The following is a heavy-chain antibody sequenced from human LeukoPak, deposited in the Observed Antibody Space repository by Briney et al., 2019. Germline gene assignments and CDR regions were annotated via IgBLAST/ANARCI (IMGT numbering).Heavy chain of an antibody. J-gene: IGHJ4*02. CDR2: IYHSGST. Sequence: PSETLSLTCTVSGGSISSGGYSWSWIRQPPGKGLEWIGYIYHSGSTYYNPSLKSRVTISVDRSKNQFSLKLSSVTAADTAVYYCARGEGGYSRSEAASFDYWGQGTLVTVSS. CDR1: GGSISSGGYS. CDR3: ARGEGGYSRSEAASFDY. V-gene: IGHV4-30-2*01. D-gene: IGHD5-18*01.